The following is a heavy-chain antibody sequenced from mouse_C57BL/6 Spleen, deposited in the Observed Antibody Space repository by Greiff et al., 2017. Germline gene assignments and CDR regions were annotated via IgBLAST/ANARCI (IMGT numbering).Heavy chain of an antibody. J-gene: IGHJ1*03. D-gene: IGHD4-1*01. V-gene: IGHV7-3*01. Sequence: EVMLVESGGGLVQPGGSLSLSCAASGFTFTDYYMSWVRQPPGKALEWLGFIRNKANGYTTEYSASVKGRFTISRDNYQSNLYLQMKALRAEDSATYYCGRLIWADWYFDVWGTGTTLTVSS. CDR2: IRNKANGYTT. CDR1: GFTFTDYY. CDR3: GRLIWADWYFDV.